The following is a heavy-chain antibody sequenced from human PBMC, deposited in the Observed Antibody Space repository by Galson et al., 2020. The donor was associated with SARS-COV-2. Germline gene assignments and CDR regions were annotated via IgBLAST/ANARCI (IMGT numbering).Heavy chain of an antibody. V-gene: IGHV4-30-4*01. D-gene: IGHD3-3*01. CDR1: GGSISSGDYY. CDR2: VYYSGGS. Sequence: SETLSLTCTVSGGSISSGDYYWSWIRQPPGKGLEWIGFVYYSGGSYFSPSLEGRVSISVDTSKNQFSLKLTAVTAADTAMYYCARAKNYDYWSGHQGSWFDYWGLGTLITVSS. CDR3: ARAKNYDYWSGHQGSWFDY. J-gene: IGHJ4*02.